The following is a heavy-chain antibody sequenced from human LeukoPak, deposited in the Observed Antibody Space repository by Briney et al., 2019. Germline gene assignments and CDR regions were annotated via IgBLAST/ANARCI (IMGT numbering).Heavy chain of an antibody. V-gene: IGHV4-61*02. J-gene: IGHJ4*02. CDR1: GGSISSDRFY. Sequence: TSETLSLTCTVSGGSISSDRFYWTWVRQPAGKGLEWIGRIKSSNTNYNPSLKSRVSISLDTSTNQFSLKLSSLTAADTAVYYCARSTGYSIYYFDYWGQGTLVTVSS. D-gene: IGHD6-13*01. CDR2: IKSSNT. CDR3: ARSTGYSIYYFDY.